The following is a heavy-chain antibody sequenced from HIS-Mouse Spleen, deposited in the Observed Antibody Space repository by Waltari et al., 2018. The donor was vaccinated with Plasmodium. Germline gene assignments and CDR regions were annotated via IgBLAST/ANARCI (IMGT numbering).Heavy chain of an antibody. CDR2: ISSSSSTI. Sequence: EVQLVESGGGLVQPGGSLSLPCAASGFTSLSYSMNWVRPAPGKGLEWVSYISSSSSTIYYADSVKGRFTISRDNAKNSLYLQMNSLRAEDTAVYYCARVNSGSYYWFDPWGQGTLVTVSS. D-gene: IGHD1-26*01. CDR1: GFTSLSYS. J-gene: IGHJ5*02. V-gene: IGHV3-48*01. CDR3: ARVNSGSYYWFDP.